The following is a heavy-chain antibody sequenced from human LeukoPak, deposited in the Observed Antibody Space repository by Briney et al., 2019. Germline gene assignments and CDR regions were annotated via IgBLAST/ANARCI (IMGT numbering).Heavy chain of an antibody. CDR2: IGTAGDT. J-gene: IGHJ4*02. V-gene: IGHV3-13*03. CDR3: ARDGPPANYGSGSYFAY. CDR1: GFTFSSYD. Sequence: GGSLRLSCAACGFTFSSYDMHWVRQATGKGLEWVSAIGTAGDTYYPGSVKGQFTISRENAKNSLYLQMNSLRAEDTAVYYCARDGPPANYGSGSYFAYWGQGTLVTVSS. D-gene: IGHD3-10*01.